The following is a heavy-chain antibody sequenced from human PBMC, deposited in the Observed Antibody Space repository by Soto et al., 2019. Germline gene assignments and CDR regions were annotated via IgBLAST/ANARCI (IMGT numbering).Heavy chain of an antibody. D-gene: IGHD1-7*01. Sequence: SETLSLTCGVSGGSFSGYYWSWIRQPPGKGLEWIGDINHTGSTDYNPSLKSRVTISLDTSKNQFSLKLTSMTAADTAVYFCARGNYPYYFDYWGQGTLVTVSS. V-gene: IGHV4-34*01. J-gene: IGHJ4*02. CDR3: ARGNYPYYFDY. CDR1: GGSFSGYY. CDR2: INHTGST.